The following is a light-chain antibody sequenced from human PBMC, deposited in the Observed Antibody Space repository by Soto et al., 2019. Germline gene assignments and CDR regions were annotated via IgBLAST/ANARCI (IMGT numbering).Light chain of an antibody. Sequence: EVVITQSPATLSVSPGERATLSCRASQTVSSNLAWYQQKPGQAPRLLIYDASTRATSIPARFSGSGSGTEFTLTISSLQSEDSAVYLCQQYNNWPPYTIGPGTKVDIK. V-gene: IGKV3-15*01. CDR2: DAS. CDR3: QQYNNWPPYT. J-gene: IGKJ3*01. CDR1: QTVSSN.